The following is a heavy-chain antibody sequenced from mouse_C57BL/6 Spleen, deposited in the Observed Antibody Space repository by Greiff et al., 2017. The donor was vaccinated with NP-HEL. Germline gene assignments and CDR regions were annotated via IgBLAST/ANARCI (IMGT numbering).Heavy chain of an antibody. CDR1: GYTFTDYN. D-gene: IGHD1-1*01. CDR3: ARDDYYGSSYGYFDV. V-gene: IGHV1-18*01. Sequence: EVQLQQSGPELVKPGASVKIPCKASGYTFTDYNMDWVKQSHGKSLEWIGDINPNNGGTIYNQKFKGKATLTVDKSSSTADMELRSLTSEDTAVYYCARDDYYGSSYGYFDVWGTGTTVTVSS. J-gene: IGHJ1*03. CDR2: INPNNGGT.